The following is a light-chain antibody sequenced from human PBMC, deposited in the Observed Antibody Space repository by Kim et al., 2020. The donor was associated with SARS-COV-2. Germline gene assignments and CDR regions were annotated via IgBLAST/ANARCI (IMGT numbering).Light chain of an antibody. J-gene: IGLJ1*01. CDR3: GSYVGNNNFV. V-gene: IGLV2-8*01. Sequence: GPAVTISCTGTSSDVGDYNYVSWYQHHPGKAPKLMIYEVTKRPSGVPDRFSGSESGNTASLTVSGVQAEDEADYYCGSYVGNNNFVFGTGTKVTVL. CDR2: EVT. CDR1: SSDVGDYNY.